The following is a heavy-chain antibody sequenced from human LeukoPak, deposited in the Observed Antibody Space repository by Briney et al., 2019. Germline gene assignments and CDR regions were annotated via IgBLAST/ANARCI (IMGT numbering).Heavy chain of an antibody. D-gene: IGHD7-27*01. Sequence: GASVKVSCKASGYTFTNYGISWVRQAPGQGLEWLGWISTYNGNTNYAQKFQGRVTMTTDTSTSTAYMELRSLRSDDTAVYYCARDRGETGELYYFDYWGQGTLVPVSS. V-gene: IGHV1-18*01. CDR2: ISTYNGNT. J-gene: IGHJ4*02. CDR3: ARDRGETGELYYFDY. CDR1: GYTFTNYG.